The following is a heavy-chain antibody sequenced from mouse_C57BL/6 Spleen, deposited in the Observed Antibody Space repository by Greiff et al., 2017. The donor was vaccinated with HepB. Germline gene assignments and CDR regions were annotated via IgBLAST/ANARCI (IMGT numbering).Heavy chain of an antibody. CDR3: ARERAMDY. CDR2: ISDGGSYT. Sequence: EVMLVESGGGLVKPGGSLKLSCAASGFTFSSYAMSWVRQTPEKRLEWVATISDGGSYTYYPDNVKGRFTISRDNAMNNLYLQMSHLKSEDTAMYYCARERAMDYWGQGTSVTVSS. V-gene: IGHV5-4*01. J-gene: IGHJ4*01. CDR1: GFTFSSYA.